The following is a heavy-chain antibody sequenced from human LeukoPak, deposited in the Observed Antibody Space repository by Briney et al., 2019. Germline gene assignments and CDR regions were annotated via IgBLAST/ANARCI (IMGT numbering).Heavy chain of an antibody. CDR2: VTGNGATS. J-gene: IGHJ3*02. CDR3: ATQLGIYSGISLDAFDI. Sequence: GGSLRLSCAASGFIFINNAMGWVRQAPGKGLEWVSGVTGNGATSYYTDSVKGRFTISRDNSKNTLYLQMKTLRAEDSAIYYCATQLGIYSGISLDAFDIWGQGTMVTVSS. V-gene: IGHV3-23*01. CDR1: GFIFINNA. D-gene: IGHD1-26*01.